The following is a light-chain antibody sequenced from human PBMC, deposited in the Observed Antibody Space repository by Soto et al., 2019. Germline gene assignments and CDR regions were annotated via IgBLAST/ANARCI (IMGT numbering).Light chain of an antibody. Sequence: DIQMTQSPSVMSASVGDRVTITCRASQGINSYLAWFQQKPGKLPKLLIYAASDLESGVPSRFSGSGFGTEFTLTISSLQSEDFATYYCLQYSGYVPAFGGGTKVEIK. CDR3: LQYSGYVPA. J-gene: IGKJ4*01. V-gene: IGKV1-17*03. CDR1: QGINSY. CDR2: AAS.